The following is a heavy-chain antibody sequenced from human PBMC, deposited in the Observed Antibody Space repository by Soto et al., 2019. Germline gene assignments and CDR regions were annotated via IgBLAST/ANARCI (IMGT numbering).Heavy chain of an antibody. CDR1: VYTFTTYS. D-gene: IGHD2-15*01. CDR2: LRTGNGDT. V-gene: IGHV1-3*05. CDR3: ARDAYFSVRLCYSVK. J-gene: IGHJ4*02. Sequence: QVQLVQSGAEEKKPGDSVRVSCKTSVYTFTTYSIHWVRQAPGQSLEWMGWLRTGNGDTRSSQEFQGRVTLIRDTATSTVSMELSRLRSEDTAVYYCARDAYFSVRLCYSVKWGQVTLVNVSS.